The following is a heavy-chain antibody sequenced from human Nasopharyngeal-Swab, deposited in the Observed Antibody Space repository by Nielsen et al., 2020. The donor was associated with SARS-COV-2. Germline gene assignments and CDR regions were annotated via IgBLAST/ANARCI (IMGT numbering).Heavy chain of an antibody. CDR1: EFTFRTYA. V-gene: IGHV3-23*01. J-gene: IGHJ6*02. CDR2: IGGVGSPT. CDR3: AKVSTVYGMDV. D-gene: IGHD1-14*01. Sequence: GESLKISCAASEFTFRTYAMSWVRQAPGKGLEWVSAIGGVGSPTFYADSVKGRFTISRDNSKNTLYLQMNSLRAEDTAVYYCAKVSTVYGMDVWGQGTTVTVSS.